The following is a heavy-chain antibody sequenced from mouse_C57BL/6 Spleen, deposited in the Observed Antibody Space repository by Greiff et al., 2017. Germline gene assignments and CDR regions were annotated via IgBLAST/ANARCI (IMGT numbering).Heavy chain of an antibody. CDR2: IDPSDSYT. Sequence: VQLQQPGAELVKPGASVKLSCKASGYTFTSYWMQWVKQRPGQGLEWIGEIDPSDSYTNYNQKLKGKATLTVDTSSSTAYMQLSSLTSEDSAVYYCARLRLGAMDYWGQGTSVTVSS. D-gene: IGHD3-2*02. J-gene: IGHJ4*01. CDR1: GYTFTSYW. V-gene: IGHV1-50*01. CDR3: ARLRLGAMDY.